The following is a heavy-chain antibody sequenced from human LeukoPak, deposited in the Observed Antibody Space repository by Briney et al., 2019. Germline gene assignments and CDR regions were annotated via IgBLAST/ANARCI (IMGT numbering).Heavy chain of an antibody. CDR3: ARDGQFLAVARNDAFDI. J-gene: IGHJ3*02. D-gene: IGHD6-19*01. Sequence: SETLSLTCTVSGGSISSYFWTWIRQPPGKGLEWIGYIYYSGSTNYNPSLKSRVIISVDTSKNQFSLKLSSVTAADTAVYYCARDGQFLAVARNDAFDIWGQGTMVTVSS. V-gene: IGHV4-59*12. CDR2: IYYSGST. CDR1: GGSISSYF.